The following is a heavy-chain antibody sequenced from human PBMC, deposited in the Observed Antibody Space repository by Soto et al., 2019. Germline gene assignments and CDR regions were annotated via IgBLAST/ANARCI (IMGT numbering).Heavy chain of an antibody. Sequence: EVQLVESGGGLVQPGGSLRLSCAASGFTFSSYDMHWVRQATGKGLEWVSAIGTAGDTYYPGSVKGRFTISRENAKNSLYVEMNSLRAGDTAVYYCARGAWGGGTFDYWGQGTLVTVSS. D-gene: IGHD2-15*01. J-gene: IGHJ4*02. V-gene: IGHV3-13*01. CDR2: IGTAGDT. CDR3: ARGAWGGGTFDY. CDR1: GFTFSSYD.